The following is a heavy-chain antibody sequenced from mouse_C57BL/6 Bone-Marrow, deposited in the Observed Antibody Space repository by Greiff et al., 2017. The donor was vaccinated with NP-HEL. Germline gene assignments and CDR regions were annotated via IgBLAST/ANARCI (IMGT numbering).Heavy chain of an antibody. CDR1: GYTFTNYW. V-gene: IGHV1-63*01. D-gene: IGHD1-1*01. J-gene: IGHJ1*03. Sequence: QVQLHQSGAELVRPGTSVKMSCKASGYTFTNYWIGWAKQRPGHGLEWIGDIYPGGGYTNYNEKFKGKATLTADKSSSTAYMQFSSLTSEDSAIYYCAREDLYYGSSYWYFDVWGTGTTVTVSS. CDR3: AREDLYYGSSYWYFDV. CDR2: IYPGGGYT.